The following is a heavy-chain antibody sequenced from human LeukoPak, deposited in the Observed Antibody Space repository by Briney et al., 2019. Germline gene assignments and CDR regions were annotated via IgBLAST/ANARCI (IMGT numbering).Heavy chain of an antibody. Sequence: PSETLSLTCAVSGYSISIAYYWGWIRQPPGEGLEWIGRIFRGGSTSYNPSLKSRLTMSMDTSKNQFSLPLTSVTAADTAVYYCARYDSRGSGSTQLEYWGQGILVTTSS. CDR2: IFRGGST. CDR1: GYSISIAYY. D-gene: IGHD3-3*01. CDR3: ARYDSRGSGSTQLEY. V-gene: IGHV4-38-2*01. J-gene: IGHJ4*02.